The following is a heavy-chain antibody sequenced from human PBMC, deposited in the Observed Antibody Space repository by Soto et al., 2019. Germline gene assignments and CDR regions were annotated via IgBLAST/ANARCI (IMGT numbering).Heavy chain of an antibody. D-gene: IGHD3-16*01. J-gene: IGHJ4*02. V-gene: IGHV1-18*01. CDR3: ARAGQYYYASRYAN. Sequence: QVKLVQSGTEVKKPGASIKVSCKASGYSFATSGMSWVRQAPGQGLDWLGWISVYNRNTNYDQNLQNRVTMTTESSTTTAYLEERNLRSYDTAGDYYARAGQYYYASRYANWGQGTLVTVS. CDR2: ISVYNRNT. CDR1: GYSFATSG.